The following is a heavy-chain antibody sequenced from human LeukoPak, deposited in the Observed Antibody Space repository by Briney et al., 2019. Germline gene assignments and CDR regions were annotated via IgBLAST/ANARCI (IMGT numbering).Heavy chain of an antibody. J-gene: IGHJ6*02. CDR3: SRDSLSSCGGDCYPGLDV. Sequence: PGGSLRLSCAASGFTFSNYWMHWVRQAPGEALMWVSRIKSDGSSTTYADSVKGRFTISRDNAKNTLYLQMNSLRAEDTAVYYCSRDSLSSCGGDCYPGLDVWGQGTTVTVSS. CDR1: GFTFSNYW. D-gene: IGHD2-21*02. CDR2: IKSDGSST. V-gene: IGHV3-74*01.